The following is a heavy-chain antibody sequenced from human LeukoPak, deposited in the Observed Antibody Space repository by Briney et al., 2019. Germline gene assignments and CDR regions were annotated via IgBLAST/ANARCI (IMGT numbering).Heavy chain of an antibody. CDR3: AKDVDSSGYYLGFDY. V-gene: IGHV3-23*01. D-gene: IGHD3-22*01. CDR1: GFTFSTYA. J-gene: IGHJ4*02. CDR2: ISGGGDK. Sequence: GGSLRLSCAASGFTFSTYAMSWVRQAPGKGLEWVTTISGGGDKQYADHVKGRFTGSRDDSKNTLYLQMNSLRAEDTALYYCAKDVDSSGYYLGFDYWGQETLVTVSS.